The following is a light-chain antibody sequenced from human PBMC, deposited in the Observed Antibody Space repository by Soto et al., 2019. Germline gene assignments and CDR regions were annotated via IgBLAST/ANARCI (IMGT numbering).Light chain of an antibody. J-gene: IGKJ1*01. CDR2: AAS. Sequence: AIQMTQSPSSLSASVGDRVTITCRASQGIRNDLGWFQQKPGKAPNLLIYAASTLQSGVPARFSGSGSGTDFTLTISSLQPEDFATYYCLQDYNYPRPFGPGPKAAIK. CDR3: LQDYNYPRP. CDR1: QGIRND. V-gene: IGKV1-6*02.